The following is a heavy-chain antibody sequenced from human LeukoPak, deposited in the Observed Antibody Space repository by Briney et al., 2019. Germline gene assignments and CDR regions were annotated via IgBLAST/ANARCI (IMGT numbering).Heavy chain of an antibody. Sequence: GGSLRLSCVASGFTFSNYYMHWVRQAPGKGLEWVAVISYDGSNKYYADSVKGRFTISRDNSKNTLYLQMNSLRAEDTAVYYCARDILLWFGDGRCDYWGQGTLVTVSS. CDR2: ISYDGSNK. CDR1: GFTFSNYY. CDR3: ARDILLWFGDGRCDY. V-gene: IGHV3-30*03. J-gene: IGHJ4*02. D-gene: IGHD3-10*01.